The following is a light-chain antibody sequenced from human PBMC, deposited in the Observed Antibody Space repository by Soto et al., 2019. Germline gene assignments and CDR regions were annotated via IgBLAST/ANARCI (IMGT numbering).Light chain of an antibody. CDR3: QSYDSSLSGYVV. CDR1: SSNIGAGYD. V-gene: IGLV1-40*01. Sequence: QSVLTQPPSVSGAPGQRVTISCTGSSSNIGAGYDVHWYQQLPGTAPKLLIYGNSNRPSGVPDRFSGSKSGTSASLAITXXXXXXXXXXYCQSYDSSLSGYVVFGGGTKLTV. J-gene: IGLJ2*01. CDR2: GNS.